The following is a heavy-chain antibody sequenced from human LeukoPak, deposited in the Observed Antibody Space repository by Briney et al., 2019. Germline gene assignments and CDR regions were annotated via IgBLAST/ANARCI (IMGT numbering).Heavy chain of an antibody. CDR3: ARGLRGYYDSSGYSSWFDP. J-gene: IGHJ5*02. Sequence: SVKVSCKASGYTFTSYGISWVRQAPGQGLEWMGGIIPIFGIANYAQKFQGRVTITADESTSTAYMELSSLRSEDTAVYYCARGLRGYYDSSGYSSWFDPWGQGTLVTVSS. CDR1: GYTFTSYG. CDR2: IIPIFGIA. D-gene: IGHD3-22*01. V-gene: IGHV1-69*13.